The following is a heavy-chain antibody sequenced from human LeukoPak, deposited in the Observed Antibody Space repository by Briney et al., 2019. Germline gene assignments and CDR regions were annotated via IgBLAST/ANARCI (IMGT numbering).Heavy chain of an antibody. CDR3: ARGLQVFPAKYYFDY. CDR1: GGSISSGGYY. J-gene: IGHJ4*02. CDR2: IYYSGRT. Sequence: PSQTLSLTCTVSGGSISSGGYYWSWIRQHPGKGLEWIGYIYYSGRTSYNPSLNSRVTISVDTSKNQFSLKLSSVTAADTAVYYCARGLQVFPAKYYFDYWGQGTLVTVSP. V-gene: IGHV4-31*03. D-gene: IGHD2-21*01.